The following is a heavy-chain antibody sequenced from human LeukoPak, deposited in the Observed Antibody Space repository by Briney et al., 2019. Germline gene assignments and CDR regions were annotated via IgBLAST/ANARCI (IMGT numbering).Heavy chain of an antibody. V-gene: IGHV4-61*02. CDR2: IYTSGST. CDR1: GGSISSGSYY. CDR3: ARVGYSSSWYAGHGWFDP. D-gene: IGHD6-13*01. J-gene: IGHJ5*02. Sequence: SETLSLTCTVPGGSISSGSYYWSWIRQPAGKGLEWIGRIYTSGSTNYNPSLKSRVTISVDTSKNQFSLKLSSVTAADTAVYYCARVGYSSSWYAGHGWFDPWGQGTLVTVSS.